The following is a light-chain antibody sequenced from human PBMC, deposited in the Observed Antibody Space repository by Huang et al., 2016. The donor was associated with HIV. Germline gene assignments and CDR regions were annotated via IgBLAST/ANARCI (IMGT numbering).Light chain of an antibody. CDR2: ATD. V-gene: IGKV1-39*01. Sequence: DIQMTQSPSSLSASVGDRVTITCRASQSITTYLNWYQQKPGKAPTLLIYATDSVQSGVPSRFSGRGSGTEFTLTISSLQPDDFATYYCQQGYTTSWTFGPGTKVE. CDR3: QQGYTTSWT. CDR1: QSITTY. J-gene: IGKJ1*01.